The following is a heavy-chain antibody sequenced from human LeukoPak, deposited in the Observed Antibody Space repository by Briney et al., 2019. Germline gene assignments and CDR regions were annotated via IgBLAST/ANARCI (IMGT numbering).Heavy chain of an antibody. CDR1: GFTFSSYA. J-gene: IGHJ6*03. Sequence: GGSLRLSCAASGFTFSSYAMHWVRQAPGKGLEWVAVISYDGSNKYYADSVKGRFTISRDNSKNTLYLRMNSLRAEDTAVYYCARGKRITIRYYYYMDVWGKGTTVTVSS. V-gene: IGHV3-30*04. CDR3: ARGKRITIRYYYYMDV. CDR2: ISYDGSNK. D-gene: IGHD3-3*01.